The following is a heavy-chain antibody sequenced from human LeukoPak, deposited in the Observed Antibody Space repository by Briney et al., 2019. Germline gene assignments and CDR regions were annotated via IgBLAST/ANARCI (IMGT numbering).Heavy chain of an antibody. D-gene: IGHD2-21*01. CDR1: GGSISSSSYY. J-gene: IGHJ4*02. Sequence: SETLSLTCTVTGGSISSSSYYWGWIRQPPGKGLEWIGSIYYSGSTYYNPSLKSRVTISVDTSKNQFSLKLSSVTTADTAVYYCARRDLSEFDYWGQGTLLTVSS. V-gene: IGHV4-39*01. CDR2: IYYSGST. CDR3: ARRDLSEFDY.